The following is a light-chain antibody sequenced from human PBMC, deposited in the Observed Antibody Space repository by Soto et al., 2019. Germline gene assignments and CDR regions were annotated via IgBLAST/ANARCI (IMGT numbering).Light chain of an antibody. V-gene: IGKV3D-20*02. CDR1: HSMSNSN. CDR2: GAS. CDR3: HQRSNWSYLT. Sequence: IVLTQSPGTLSLSPGDRATLSCRASHSMSNSNLAWYQHKPGQAPRLLIYGASNRATGIPDRFSGSGSGTDFILTINRLQPEDVAADYCHQRSNWSYLTFGGGTKVDIK. J-gene: IGKJ4*01.